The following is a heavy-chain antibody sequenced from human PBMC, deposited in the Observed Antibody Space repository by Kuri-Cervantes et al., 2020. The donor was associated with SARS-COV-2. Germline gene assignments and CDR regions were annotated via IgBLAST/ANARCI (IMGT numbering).Heavy chain of an antibody. CDR2: IYHDGST. D-gene: IGHD2-2*01. CDR1: GDTISSYSGSFHY. V-gene: IGHV4-39*01. CDR3: ASRGLTVVPT. J-gene: IGHJ4*02. Sequence: ESLKISCTVSGDTISSYSGSFHYWPWIRQPPGKGLEWIGSIYHDGSTYSNPSLKGRVTISVDTSKNQISLKLSSVTAADTAVYYCASRGLTVVPTWGQGILVTDSS.